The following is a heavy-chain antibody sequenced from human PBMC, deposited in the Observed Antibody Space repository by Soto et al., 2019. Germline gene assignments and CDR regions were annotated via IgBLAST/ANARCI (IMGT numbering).Heavy chain of an antibody. D-gene: IGHD6-19*01. CDR3: ARDPDSSGWYNWFAP. J-gene: IGHJ5*02. CDR2: IYHSGST. V-gene: IGHV4-4*02. CDR1: GGSISSSNW. Sequence: PSETLSLTCAVSGGSISSSNWWSWVRQPPGKGLEWIGEIYHSGSTNYNPSLKSRVAISVDKSKNQFSLKLSSVTAADTAVYYCARDPDSSGWYNWFAPWGQGTLVTVSS.